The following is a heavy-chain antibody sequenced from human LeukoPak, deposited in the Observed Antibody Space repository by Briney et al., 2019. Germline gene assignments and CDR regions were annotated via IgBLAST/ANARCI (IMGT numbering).Heavy chain of an antibody. V-gene: IGHV3-74*01. CDR3: ARTTGGPASTWAFDI. D-gene: IGHD6-13*01. Sequence: GGSLRLSCAAYGFTFSTYWMHWVRQAPGKGLVWVSRISDDGSATTYADSMKGRFTVSRDNAKNTLYLQLSSLRAEDTAIYYCARTTGGPASTWAFDIWGQGTMVTVS. J-gene: IGHJ3*02. CDR1: GFTFSTYW. CDR2: ISDDGSAT.